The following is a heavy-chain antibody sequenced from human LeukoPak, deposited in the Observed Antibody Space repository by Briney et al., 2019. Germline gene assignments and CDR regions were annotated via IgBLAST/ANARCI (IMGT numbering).Heavy chain of an antibody. CDR2: IYWNDDK. CDR1: GFSLSTSGVG. CDR3: AHSGLEWLLQAYYLDY. Sequence: KRSGPTLVNPTQTLTLTCPFSGFSLSTSGVGVGWIRQPPGKALEWLALIYWNDDKRYSPSLKNRITITKDPSKEQVVLTMTNMDPVDTATDYCAHSGLEWLLQAYYLDYWGQGTLVTVSS. V-gene: IGHV2-5*01. J-gene: IGHJ4*02. D-gene: IGHD3-3*01.